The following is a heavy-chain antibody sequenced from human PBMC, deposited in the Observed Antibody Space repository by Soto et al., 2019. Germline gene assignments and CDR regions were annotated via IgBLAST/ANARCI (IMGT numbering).Heavy chain of an antibody. CDR2: IYWNDDK. CDR3: AHRRGWFGDVTTNWFDP. Sequence: QITLKESGPTLVKPTQTLTLTCTFSGFSFSTSGVGVGWIRQPPGKALEWLALIYWNDDKRYSPSLKSRLTITKDTSKHQVVLTMTNMDPVDTATYYCAHRRGWFGDVTTNWFDPWGQGTLVTVSS. V-gene: IGHV2-5*01. J-gene: IGHJ5*02. D-gene: IGHD3-10*01. CDR1: GFSFSTSGVG.